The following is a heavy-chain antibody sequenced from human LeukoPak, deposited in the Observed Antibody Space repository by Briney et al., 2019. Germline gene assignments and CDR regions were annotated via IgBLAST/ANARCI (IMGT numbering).Heavy chain of an antibody. Sequence: GESLTICRKGSGYSFTSYWICCVRQMPGKGLEWMGIIYPGDSDTRYSPSFQGQVTISGDKSISTGYLQWSSLKASDTAMYYCARLTTGYCSGGSCYSPMFYYCYMDVWGKGTRVTVSS. J-gene: IGHJ6*03. CDR1: GYSFTSYW. CDR3: ARLTTGYCSGGSCYSPMFYYCYMDV. D-gene: IGHD2-15*01. V-gene: IGHV5-51*01. CDR2: IYPGDSDT.